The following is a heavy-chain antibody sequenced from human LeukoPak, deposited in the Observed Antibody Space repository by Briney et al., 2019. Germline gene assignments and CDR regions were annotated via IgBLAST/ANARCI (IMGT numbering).Heavy chain of an antibody. CDR1: GGSISSSSYY. D-gene: IGHD2-2*01. CDR3: ARDFTDCSSTSCYFPYYFDY. V-gene: IGHV4-39*07. Sequence: PSETLSLTCTVSGGSISSSSYYWGWIRQPPGKELEWIGSIYYSGSTYYNPSLKSRVTISVDTSKNQFSLKLSSVTAADTAVYYCARDFTDCSSTSCYFPYYFDYWGQGTLVTVSS. CDR2: IYYSGST. J-gene: IGHJ4*02.